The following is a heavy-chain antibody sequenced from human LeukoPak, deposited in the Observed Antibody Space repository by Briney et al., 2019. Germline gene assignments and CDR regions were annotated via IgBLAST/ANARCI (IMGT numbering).Heavy chain of an antibody. CDR1: GFTFSSYG. Sequence: PGGSLRLSCAASGFTFSSYGMSWVRQAPGKGLEWVSGIRGSGDITFYADSVKGRFTISRDNSKNTLYLQMNSLRAEDTVVYYCAKLTYGSGTYGAFDYWGQGTLVTVST. J-gene: IGHJ4*02. CDR3: AKLTYGSGTYGAFDY. CDR2: IRGSGDIT. V-gene: IGHV3-23*01. D-gene: IGHD3-10*01.